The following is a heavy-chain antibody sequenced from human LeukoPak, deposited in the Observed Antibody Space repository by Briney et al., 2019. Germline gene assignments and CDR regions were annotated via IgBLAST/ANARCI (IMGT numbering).Heavy chain of an antibody. V-gene: IGHV3-74*01. J-gene: IGHJ4*02. CDR3: ARGRGVDY. CDR1: GFTFSTYW. Sequence: GGSLRLSCAASGFTFSTYWMHWVRQAPGKGLVWVSHINSYGSSTSYADSVKGRFTISRDNAKNTLYLQMNSLRAEDTAVCYCARGRGVDYWGQGTLVTVSS. CDR2: INSYGSST.